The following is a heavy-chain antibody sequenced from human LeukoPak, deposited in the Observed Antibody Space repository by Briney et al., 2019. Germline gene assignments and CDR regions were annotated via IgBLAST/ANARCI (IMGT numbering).Heavy chain of an antibody. D-gene: IGHD2-2*01. CDR3: ARVARYCSSTSCYLIFDY. V-gene: IGHV4-59*12. Sequence: ASETLSLTCTVSGGSISSYYWSWIRQPPGKGLEWIGYIYHSGSTYYNPSLMSRVTISVDRSKNQFSLKLSSVTAADTAVYYCARVARYCSSTSCYLIFDYWGQGTLVTVSS. CDR2: IYHSGST. CDR1: GGSISSYY. J-gene: IGHJ4*02.